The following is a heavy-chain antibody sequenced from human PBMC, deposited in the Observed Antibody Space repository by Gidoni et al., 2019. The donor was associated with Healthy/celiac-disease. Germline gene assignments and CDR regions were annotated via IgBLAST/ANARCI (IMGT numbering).Heavy chain of an antibody. CDR2: ISGSGGST. V-gene: IGHV3-23*01. Sequence: EVQPLESGGGLVQPGGSLGLSCAAPGFTFSSYAMSWVRQAPWKGLGWVSAISGSGGSTYYADSVKGRFTISRDNSKNTLYLQMNSLRAEDTAVYYCAKDRGLWPSGGSLDYWGQGTLVTVSS. J-gene: IGHJ4*02. CDR3: AKDRGLWPSGGSLDY. D-gene: IGHD5-18*01. CDR1: GFTFSSYA.